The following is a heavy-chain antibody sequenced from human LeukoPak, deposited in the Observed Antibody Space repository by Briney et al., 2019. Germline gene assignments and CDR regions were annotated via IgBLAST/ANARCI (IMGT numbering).Heavy chain of an antibody. Sequence: PGGSLRLSCAASGFTFSSYAMHWVRQAPGKGLEYVSAISSTGGSTYYANSVKGRFTISRDNSKNTLYLQMGSLRAEDMAVYYCARGKDYGSGKGYYYYYMDVWGKGTTVTVS. CDR2: ISSTGGST. V-gene: IGHV3-64*01. CDR1: GFTFSSYA. J-gene: IGHJ6*03. CDR3: ARGKDYGSGKGYYYYYMDV. D-gene: IGHD3-10*01.